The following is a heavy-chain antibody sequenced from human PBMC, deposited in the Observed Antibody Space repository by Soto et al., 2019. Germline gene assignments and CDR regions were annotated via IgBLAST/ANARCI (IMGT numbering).Heavy chain of an antibody. Sequence: QLQLQESGPGLVKPSETLSLTCTVSGGSISSSSYYWGWIRQPPGKGLEWIGSIYYSGSTYYNPSLKSRVTISVDTSKNQFSLKLSSVTAADTAVYYCARHIRTGSYSGYDFYYMDVWGKGTTVTVSS. V-gene: IGHV4-39*01. J-gene: IGHJ6*03. CDR3: ARHIRTGSYSGYDFYYMDV. CDR2: IYYSGST. D-gene: IGHD5-12*01. CDR1: GGSISSSSYY.